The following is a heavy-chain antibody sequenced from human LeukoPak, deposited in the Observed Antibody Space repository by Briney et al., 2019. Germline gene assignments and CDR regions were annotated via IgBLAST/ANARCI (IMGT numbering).Heavy chain of an antibody. V-gene: IGHV3-13*01. CDR2: IGTAGDT. D-gene: IGHD3-10*01. Sequence: GGSLRLSCAASKFTFSNYDMHWVRQATGKGLEWVSGIGTAGDTYYPGSVKGRFTISRENAKNSLYLQMNSLRAGDTAVYYCARDRGGGHMDVWGKGTTVTISS. J-gene: IGHJ6*03. CDR1: KFTFSNYD. CDR3: ARDRGGGHMDV.